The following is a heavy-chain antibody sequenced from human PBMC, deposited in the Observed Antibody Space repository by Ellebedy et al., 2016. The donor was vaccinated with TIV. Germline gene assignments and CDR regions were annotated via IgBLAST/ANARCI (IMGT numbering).Heavy chain of an antibody. CDR1: GFTFSSYA. CDR2: ISNTGSRT. CDR3: AKGGRDGSSYYGAFDV. D-gene: IGHD3-22*01. V-gene: IGHV3-23*01. Sequence: GESLKISCAASGFTFSSYAMSWVRQAPGKGLEWVSTISNTGSRTYYADSVEGRFIISRDNSKKTLYLQMNRLRAEDTAVYYCAKGGRDGSSYYGAFDVWGQGTMVTVSS. J-gene: IGHJ3*01.